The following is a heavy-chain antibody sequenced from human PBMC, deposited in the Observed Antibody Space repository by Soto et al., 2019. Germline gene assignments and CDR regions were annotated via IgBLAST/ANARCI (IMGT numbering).Heavy chain of an antibody. CDR3: AKDPLIIAVAGRFYY. V-gene: IGHV3-74*01. Sequence: PGGSLRLSCGASGFTFSTYNMHWVRQGPGKGLVWVSRINSDGSSTRYADSVKGRFTISRDNSKNTLYLQMNSLRAEDTAVYYCAKDPLIIAVAGRFYYWGQGTLVIVSS. J-gene: IGHJ4*02. CDR2: INSDGSST. CDR1: GFTFSTYN. D-gene: IGHD6-19*01.